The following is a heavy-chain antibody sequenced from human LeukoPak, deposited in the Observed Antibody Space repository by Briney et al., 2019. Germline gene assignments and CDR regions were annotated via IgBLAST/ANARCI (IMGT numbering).Heavy chain of an antibody. CDR2: IYYSGST. CDR1: GGSISSSSYY. V-gene: IGHV4-61*05. J-gene: IGHJ4*02. Sequence: PSETLSLTCTVSGGSISSSSYYWGWIRQPPGKGLEWIGYIYYSGSTNYNPSLKSRVTISVDTSKNQFSLKVSSVTAADTAIYYCARGRGPPGWLRIYYFDYWSQGTLVTVSS. CDR3: ARGRGPPGWLRIYYFDY. D-gene: IGHD5-24*01.